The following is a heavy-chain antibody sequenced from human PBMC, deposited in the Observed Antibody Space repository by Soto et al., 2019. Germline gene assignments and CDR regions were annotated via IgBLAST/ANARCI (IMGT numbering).Heavy chain of an antibody. J-gene: IGHJ4*02. Sequence: EVQLVDSGGSLVKPGGSLRLSCAASGFSFSNAWMNWVRQAPGKGLEWVGRIKRETDGGTAEYAPPVEGRFSISRDDSKSTLYLQMNSLKIEDTAVYYCMDTHMAATWDYWGQGALVTVSS. CDR2: IKRETDGGTA. CDR1: GFSFSNAW. V-gene: IGHV3-15*07. D-gene: IGHD5-18*01. CDR3: MDTHMAATWDY.